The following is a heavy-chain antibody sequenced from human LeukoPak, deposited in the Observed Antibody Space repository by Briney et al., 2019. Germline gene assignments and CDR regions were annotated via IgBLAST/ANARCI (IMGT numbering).Heavy chain of an antibody. J-gene: IGHJ4*02. CDR3: ARGLFGEFPFLFDY. CDR1: GFTFSSYS. D-gene: IGHD3-10*02. V-gene: IGHV3-21*01. Sequence: GGSLRLSCAASGFTFSSYSMNWVRQAPGKGLEWVSSISSSSSYIYYADSVKGRFTISRDNAKNSLYLQMNSLRAEDTAVYYCARGLFGEFPFLFDYWGQGTLVTVSS. CDR2: ISSSSSYI.